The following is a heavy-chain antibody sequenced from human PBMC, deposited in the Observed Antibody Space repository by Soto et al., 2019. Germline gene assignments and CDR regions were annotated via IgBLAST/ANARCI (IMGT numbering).Heavy chain of an antibody. V-gene: IGHV4-39*07. CDR1: GGSFSNSFYY. J-gene: IGHJ4*02. D-gene: IGHD3-22*01. CDR3: ARYYYDTSGYIDF. CDR2: ISSSGGT. Sequence: PSETLSLTCTVSGGSFSNSFYYWGWIRQPPGKGLEWIGSISSSGGTYDNPSLKSRVTISVDTSKNQFSLKLSSVTAADTAVYYCARYYYDTSGYIDFWGQGALVTVSS.